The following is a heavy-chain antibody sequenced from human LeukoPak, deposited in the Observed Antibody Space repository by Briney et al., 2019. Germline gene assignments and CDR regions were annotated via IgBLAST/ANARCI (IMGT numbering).Heavy chain of an antibody. CDR2: IRYDGSNK. V-gene: IGHV3-30*02. Sequence: GGSLRLSCAASGFTFSSYGMHWVRQAPGKGLEWAAFIRYDGSNKYYADSVKGRFTISRDNSKNTLYLQMNSLRAEDTAVYYCAKRGGIVVPAAIYYYMDVWGKGTTVTVSS. D-gene: IGHD2-2*01. CDR1: GFTFSSYG. J-gene: IGHJ6*03. CDR3: AKRGGIVVPAAIYYYMDV.